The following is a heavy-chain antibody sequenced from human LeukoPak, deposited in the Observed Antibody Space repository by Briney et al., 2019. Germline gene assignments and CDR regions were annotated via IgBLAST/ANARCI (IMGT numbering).Heavy chain of an antibody. Sequence: SETLSLTCTVSGVSIRSSTYYWGWIRQPPGKGLDWIGNVFYSGITYYNPSLKSRATISVDTSKNQISLKLNSVTAADTAVYYCARQAISGYDPPPFDSWGQGTLVTVSS. CDR2: VFYSGIT. CDR3: ARQAISGYDPPPFDS. CDR1: GVSIRSSTYY. J-gene: IGHJ4*02. D-gene: IGHD5-12*01. V-gene: IGHV4-39*01.